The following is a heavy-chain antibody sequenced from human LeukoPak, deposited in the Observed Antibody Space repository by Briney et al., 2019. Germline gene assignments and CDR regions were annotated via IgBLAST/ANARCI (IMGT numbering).Heavy chain of an antibody. CDR1: GFTFSSYA. V-gene: IGHV3-30-3*01. CDR3: ARADRPGDCLYY. CDR2: ISYDGSNK. J-gene: IGHJ4*02. Sequence: PGGSLRLSCTASGFTFSSYAMHWVRQAPGKGLEWVAVISYDGSNKYYADSVEGRFTISRDNSKNTLYLQMNSLRAEDTAVYYCARADRPGDCLYYWGQGTLVTVSS. D-gene: IGHD2-21*02.